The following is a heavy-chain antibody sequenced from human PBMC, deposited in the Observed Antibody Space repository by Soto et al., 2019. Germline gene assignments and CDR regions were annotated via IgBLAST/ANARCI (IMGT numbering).Heavy chain of an antibody. J-gene: IGHJ4*02. CDR3: ARDEYQLRIFDY. Sequence: SETLSLTCTVSGGSISSYYWSWIRQPPGKGLEWIGYIYYSGSTNYNPSLKSRVTISVDTSKNQFSLKLSSVTAADTAVYYCARDEYQLRIFDYWGQGTLVTVSS. V-gene: IGHV4-59*01. CDR2: IYYSGST. D-gene: IGHD2-2*01. CDR1: GGSISSYY.